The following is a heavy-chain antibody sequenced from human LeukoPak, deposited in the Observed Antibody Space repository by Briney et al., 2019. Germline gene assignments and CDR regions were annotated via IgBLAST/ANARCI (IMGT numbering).Heavy chain of an antibody. CDR1: GYTFTSYD. D-gene: IGHD1-26*01. J-gene: IGHJ4*02. Sequence: ASVKVSCKASGYTFTSYDINWGRQATGQGLEWMGWMNPNSGNTGYAQKFQGRVTMTRNTSISTAYMELSSLRSEDTAVYYCATNMGGSYCVDYRGQGTLVTVSS. CDR2: MNPNSGNT. CDR3: ATNMGGSYCVDY. V-gene: IGHV1-8*01.